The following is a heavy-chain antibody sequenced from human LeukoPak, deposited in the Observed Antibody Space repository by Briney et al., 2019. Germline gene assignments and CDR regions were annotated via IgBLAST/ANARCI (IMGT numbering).Heavy chain of an antibody. CDR3: ARTLQKYYYDSSGHLDY. D-gene: IGHD3-22*01. CDR1: GYTSTSYG. V-gene: IGHV1-18*01. J-gene: IGHJ4*02. CDR2: ISAYNGNT. Sequence: ASVKVSCKASGYTSTSYGISWVRQAPGQGLEWMGWISAYNGNTNYAQKLQGRVTMTTDTSTSTAYMELRSLRSDDTAVYYCARTLQKYYYDSSGHLDYWGQGTLVTVSS.